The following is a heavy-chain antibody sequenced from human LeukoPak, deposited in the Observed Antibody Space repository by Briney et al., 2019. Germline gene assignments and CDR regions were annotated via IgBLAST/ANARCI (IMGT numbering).Heavy chain of an antibody. CDR2: IYHNGNT. CDR1: GYSISSGYY. J-gene: IGHJ4*02. CDR3: ARTGRYYGSGSYYPYYSDY. D-gene: IGHD3-10*01. Sequence: ASETLSLTCTVSGYSISSGYYWGWIRQPPGKGLEWIGSIYHNGNTYSNPSLKSRVTISVDTSKNQFSLKLSSVTAADTAVYYCARTGRYYGSGSYYPYYSDYWGQGTLVTVSS. V-gene: IGHV4-38-2*02.